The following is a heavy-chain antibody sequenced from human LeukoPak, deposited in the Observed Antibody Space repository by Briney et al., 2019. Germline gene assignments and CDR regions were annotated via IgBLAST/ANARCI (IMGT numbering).Heavy chain of an antibody. J-gene: IGHJ4*02. CDR2: IYYSGST. Sequence: SETLSLTCTVSGGSISNYYWSWIRQPPGRGLEWIGYIYYSGSTNYNPSLKSRVTISVHTSKNQFSLKLSSVTAADTAVYYCARHSNYGDYHFDYWGQGTLVTVSS. D-gene: IGHD4-17*01. CDR3: ARHSNYGDYHFDY. V-gene: IGHV4-59*08. CDR1: GGSISNYY.